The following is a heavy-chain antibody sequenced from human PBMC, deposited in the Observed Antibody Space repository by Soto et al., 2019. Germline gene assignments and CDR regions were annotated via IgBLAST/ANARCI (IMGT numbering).Heavy chain of an antibody. V-gene: IGHV1-69*01. D-gene: IGHD6-19*01. Sequence: QVQLVQSGAEVKKPGSSVKVSCKASGGTFSSYAISWVRQAPGQGLEWMGGIIPIFGTANYAQKFQGRVTITADESTSTAYMELSSRRSEDKAVYYCARAHEIGVAGTRYFDYWGQGTLVTVSS. CDR1: GGTFSSYA. J-gene: IGHJ4*02. CDR3: ARAHEIGVAGTRYFDY. CDR2: IIPIFGTA.